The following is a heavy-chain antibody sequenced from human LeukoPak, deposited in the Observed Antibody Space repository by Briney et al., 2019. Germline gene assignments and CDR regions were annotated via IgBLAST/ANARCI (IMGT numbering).Heavy chain of an antibody. D-gene: IGHD1-26*01. J-gene: IGHJ6*02. V-gene: IGHV3-66*01. CDR2: IYSGGST. Sequence: GGSLRLSCAASGFTVSSNYMSWVRQAPGKGLEWVSVIYSGGSTYYADSVKGRFTISRDNSKNTLYLQMNSLRAEDTAVYYCARASGTYAGDYYGMDVWGQGTTVTVSS. CDR3: ARASGTYAGDYYGMDV. CDR1: GFTVSSNY.